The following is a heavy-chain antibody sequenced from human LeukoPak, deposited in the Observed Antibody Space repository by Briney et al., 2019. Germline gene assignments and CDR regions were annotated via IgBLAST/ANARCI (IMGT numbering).Heavy chain of an antibody. CDR2: INPSSGST. CDR1: VYTFTSYY. CDR3: ARGGCDGGSCLDYY. Sequence: ASVKVSCKASVYTFTSYYMHWVRQAPGQGLEWMAIINPSSGSTSYARKFQGRVTVTRDTSTSTVYMDLSSLRSEDTAVYYCARGGCDGGSCLDYYWGQGTLVTVSS. D-gene: IGHD2-15*01. J-gene: IGHJ4*02. V-gene: IGHV1-46*01.